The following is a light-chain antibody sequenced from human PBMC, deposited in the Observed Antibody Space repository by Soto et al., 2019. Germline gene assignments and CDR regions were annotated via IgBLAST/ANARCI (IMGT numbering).Light chain of an antibody. Sequence: EIVLTQSPGTLSVSPGERATLSCRASQSLNSNSLAWYQQKPGQAPRLLIYNAYNRASGIPDRFSGSGSGTDFTLTISSLEPEDFAVYYCQQRSNWPAITFGQGTRLEIK. V-gene: IGKV3D-20*02. J-gene: IGKJ5*01. CDR1: QSLNSNS. CDR3: QQRSNWPAIT. CDR2: NAY.